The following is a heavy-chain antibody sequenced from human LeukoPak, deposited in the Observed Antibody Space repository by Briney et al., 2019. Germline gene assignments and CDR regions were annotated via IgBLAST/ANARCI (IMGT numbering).Heavy chain of an antibody. CDR3: ARQGYYGSGYIDY. D-gene: IGHD3-10*01. CDR1: GGSISSGSYY. CDR2: IYYRGST. V-gene: IGHV4-39*01. J-gene: IGHJ4*02. Sequence: SETLSLTCTVSGGSISSGSYYWDWIRQPPGKGLVWIGSIYYRGSTYHNPALKSRVTISVDTSKNQFSLKLSSVTAADTAVYYCARQGYYGSGYIDYWGQGTLVAVSS.